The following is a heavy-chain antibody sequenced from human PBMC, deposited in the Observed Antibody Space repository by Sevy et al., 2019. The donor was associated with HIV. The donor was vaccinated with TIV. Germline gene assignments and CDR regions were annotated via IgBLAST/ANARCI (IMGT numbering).Heavy chain of an antibody. Sequence: GGSLRLSCAASGFTFSSYAMHWVRQAPGKGLEWVAVISYDGSNKYYADSVKGRFTISRDNSKNTLYLQMNSLRAEDTAVYYCARDSSSSGFDYWGQRTLVTDSS. CDR2: ISYDGSNK. CDR3: ARDSSSSGFDY. CDR1: GFTFSSYA. J-gene: IGHJ4*02. V-gene: IGHV3-30-3*01. D-gene: IGHD6-6*01.